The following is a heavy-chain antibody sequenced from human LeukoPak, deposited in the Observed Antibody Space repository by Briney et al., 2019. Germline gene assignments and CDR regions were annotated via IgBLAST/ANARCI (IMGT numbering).Heavy chain of an antibody. J-gene: IGHJ4*02. CDR3: ARGRGYRDYDRPLDY. D-gene: IGHD5-12*01. Sequence: PGGSLRLSCAASGFTFSSYWMHWVRQAPGKGLVWVSRINSDGSSTSYADSVKGRFTTSRDNSKNTLYVQMNSLRAEDTAIYYCARGRGYRDYDRPLDYWGQGTLVTVSS. CDR2: INSDGSST. CDR1: GFTFSSYW. V-gene: IGHV3-74*01.